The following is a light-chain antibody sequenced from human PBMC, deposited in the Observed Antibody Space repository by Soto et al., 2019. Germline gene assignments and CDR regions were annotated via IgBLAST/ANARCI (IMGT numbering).Light chain of an antibody. V-gene: IGKV3-20*01. J-gene: IGKJ5*01. CDR3: QQYGSSPIT. CDR2: GAS. CDR1: QSVSSK. Sequence: EIVMTQSPATLSVSPGEGATLSCRASQSVSSKLACYQQKPGQAPRLLIYGASSRATGIPDRFSGSGSGTDFTLTISRLEPEDFAVYYCQQYGSSPITFGQGTRLEIK.